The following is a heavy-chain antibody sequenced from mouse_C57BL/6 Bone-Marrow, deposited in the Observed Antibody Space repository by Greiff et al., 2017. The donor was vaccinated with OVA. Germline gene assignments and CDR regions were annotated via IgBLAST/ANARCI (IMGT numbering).Heavy chain of an antibody. J-gene: IGHJ3*01. Sequence: QVQLKESGPELVKPGASVKISCKASGYAFSSSWMNWVKQRPGKGLEWIGRIYPGDGDTNYNGKFKGKATLTADKSSSTAYMQLSSLTSEDSAVYICARPLLGGFVYWGQGTLVTVSA. CDR3: ARPLLGGFVY. CDR2: IYPGDGDT. D-gene: IGHD2-10*01. V-gene: IGHV1-82*01. CDR1: GYAFSSSW.